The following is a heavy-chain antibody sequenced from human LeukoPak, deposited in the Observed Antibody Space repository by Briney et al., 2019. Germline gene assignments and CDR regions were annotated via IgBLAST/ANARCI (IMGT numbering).Heavy chain of an antibody. CDR3: ARRKVPYRSAYDY. J-gene: IGHJ4*02. D-gene: IGHD3-10*01. V-gene: IGHV4-34*01. CDR2: INHSGST. CDR1: GGSFSGYY. Sequence: SETLSLTCAVYGGSFSGYYWSWIRQPPGKGLEWIGEINHSGSTNYNPSLKSRVTISVDTSKNQFSLKLSSVTAADTAVYYCARRKVPYRSAYDYWGQGTLVTVSS.